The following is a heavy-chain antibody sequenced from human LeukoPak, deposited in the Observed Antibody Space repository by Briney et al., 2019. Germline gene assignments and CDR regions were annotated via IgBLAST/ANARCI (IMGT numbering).Heavy chain of an antibody. CDR2: IRASFTP. CDR1: GFTFANYD. V-gene: IGHV3-23*01. J-gene: IGHJ4*02. D-gene: IGHD4-17*01. Sequence: GGSLRLSCAASGFTFANYDMNWVRQAPGKGLGWVSVIRASFTPYYAESVKGRFAISRDNSKNTLYLQMESLRVEDTALYYCVRDSPRGVGYGDLDYWGQGALVTVSS. CDR3: VRDSPRGVGYGDLDY.